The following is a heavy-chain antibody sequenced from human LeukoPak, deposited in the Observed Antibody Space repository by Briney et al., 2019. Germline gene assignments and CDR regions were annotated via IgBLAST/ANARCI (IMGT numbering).Heavy chain of an antibody. CDR3: ARGAYCTSINCYGFDY. V-gene: IGHV4-39*01. J-gene: IGHJ4*02. CDR2: IYYSGNT. CDR1: GDSISDTTSY. D-gene: IGHD2-2*01. Sequence: PSQTLSLTCTVSGDSISDTTSYWGWIRQPPGKGLEWIGSIYYSGNTYYNPSLKSPVTISVDTSKRQFSLKLKSVTAADTAVYYCARGAYCTSINCYGFDYWGQGLLVTVSS.